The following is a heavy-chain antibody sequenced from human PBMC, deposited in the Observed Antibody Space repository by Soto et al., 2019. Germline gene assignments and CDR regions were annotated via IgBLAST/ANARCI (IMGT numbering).Heavy chain of an antibody. CDR1: GXXLSTSGVG. CDR2: IYWDDDK. Sequence: QITLKESGPALVXXXXXXXLXXTXSGXXLSTSGVGVGWMRQPPGKALEWLALIYWDDDKRYSPSLKSRLTITKDTSKNQVVLTMTNMDPVDTATYYCAHRRHSYGSLDYWGXGTLVTVSS. D-gene: IGHD5-18*01. V-gene: IGHV2-5*02. J-gene: IGHJ4*01. CDR3: AHRRHSYGSLDY.